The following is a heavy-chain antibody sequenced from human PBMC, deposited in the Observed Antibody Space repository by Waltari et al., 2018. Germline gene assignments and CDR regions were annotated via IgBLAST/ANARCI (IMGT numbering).Heavy chain of an antibody. CDR1: GGSISSGSYY. Sequence: QVQLQESGPGLVKPSQTLSLTCTVSGGSISSGSYYWSWLRPPAGKGLEWIGRIYTSGSTNYNPSLKSRVTISVDTSKNQFSLKLSSVTAADTAVYYCARGGRYYYDSSGYFDYWGQGTLVTVSS. CDR2: IYTSGST. V-gene: IGHV4-61*02. J-gene: IGHJ4*02. CDR3: ARGGRYYYDSSGYFDY. D-gene: IGHD3-22*01.